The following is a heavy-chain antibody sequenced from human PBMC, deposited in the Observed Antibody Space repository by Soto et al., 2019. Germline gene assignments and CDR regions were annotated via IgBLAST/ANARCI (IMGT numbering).Heavy chain of an antibody. CDR3: ARSSCGGDCYSPVY. D-gene: IGHD2-21*02. J-gene: IGHJ4*02. CDR1: GFIFSNYN. Sequence: GGSLILSCAASGFIFSNYNMHWVRQAPGKGLEWVSYISSSSNTIYYADSVKGRFTISRDNVKNSLYLQMNSLRAEDTAVYYCARSSCGGDCYSPVYWGQGTLVTVSS. CDR2: ISSSSNTI. V-gene: IGHV3-48*01.